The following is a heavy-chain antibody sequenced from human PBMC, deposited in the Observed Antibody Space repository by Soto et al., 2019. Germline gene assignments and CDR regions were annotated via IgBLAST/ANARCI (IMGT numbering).Heavy chain of an antibody. CDR1: GGSISSGGYS. V-gene: IGHV4-31*11. CDR3: ARDSRYYDRSGIDY. CDR2: IYYSGSA. D-gene: IGHD3-22*01. Sequence: ASETLSLTCAVSGGSISSGGYSWSWIRQPPGKGLEWIGYIYYSGSAYYNPSLKSRVSISVDTSKNQFSLKLSSVTTADTAVYYCARDSRYYDRSGIDYWGQGALVTVSS. J-gene: IGHJ4*02.